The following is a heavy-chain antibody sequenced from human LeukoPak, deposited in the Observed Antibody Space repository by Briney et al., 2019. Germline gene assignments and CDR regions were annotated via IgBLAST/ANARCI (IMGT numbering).Heavy chain of an antibody. CDR1: GFTVSSSY. CDR3: VVRDHSGIHRGDY. V-gene: IGHV3-66*01. J-gene: IGHJ4*02. CDR2: ISTGETT. Sequence: GGSLRLSCAASGFTVSSSYMSWVRQAPGKGLEWVSLISTGETTYYADSVKGRFTISRDSSKSTLYLQMNRLRAEDTAVYYCVVRDHSGIHRGDYWGQGALVTVSS. D-gene: IGHD1-26*01.